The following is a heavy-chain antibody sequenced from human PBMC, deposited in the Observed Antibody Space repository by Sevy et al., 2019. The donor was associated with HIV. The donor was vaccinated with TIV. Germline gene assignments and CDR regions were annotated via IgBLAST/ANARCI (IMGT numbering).Heavy chain of an antibody. Sequence: GGSLRLSCAASGFTFSSYSMNWVRQAPGKGLEWVSYISSSSSTIYYADSVKGRFTISRDNAKNSLYLQMNSLRDEDMAVYYCARDLDEDYYYGMDVWGQGTTVTVSS. CDR1: GFTFSSYS. J-gene: IGHJ6*02. V-gene: IGHV3-48*02. CDR2: ISSSSSTI. CDR3: ARDLDEDYYYGMDV.